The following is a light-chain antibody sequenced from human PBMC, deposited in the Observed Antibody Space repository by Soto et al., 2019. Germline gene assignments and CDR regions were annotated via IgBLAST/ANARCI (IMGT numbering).Light chain of an antibody. CDR2: GAS. CDR3: QQYNNWLT. V-gene: IGKV3-15*01. J-gene: IGKJ4*01. CDR1: QSVSSN. Sequence: EIVMTQSPATLSVSPGESATLSCRASQSVSSNLAWYQQKPGQAPRLLIYGASTRATGIPARFSGSGSGTEFTLTISSLQSEDFAVYYCQQYNNWLTFGGATKVEIK.